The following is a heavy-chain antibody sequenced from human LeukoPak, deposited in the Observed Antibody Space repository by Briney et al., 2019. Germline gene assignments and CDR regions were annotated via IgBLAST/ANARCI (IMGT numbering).Heavy chain of an antibody. CDR2: ISYDGSNK. V-gene: IGHV3-30*04. J-gene: IGHJ4*02. CDR3: ATDYYGSTNYFSPFDS. CDR1: GFIFCGYG. D-gene: IGHD3-10*01. Sequence: PGGSLRLSCADSGFIFCGYGMDWDRQAPGKGLEWVAVISYDGSNKKYADSGRFTISRDNSKNILYLQMNNLRAEDTAVYYCATDYYGSTNYFSPFDSWGQGTLVTVSS.